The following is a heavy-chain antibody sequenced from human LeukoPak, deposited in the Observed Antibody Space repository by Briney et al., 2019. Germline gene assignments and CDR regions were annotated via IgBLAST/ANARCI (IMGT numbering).Heavy chain of an antibody. CDR3: AKRALVGSGSYYYFDY. D-gene: IGHD3-10*01. Sequence: PGGSLRLSCAASGFTFSSYAMSWVRQAPGKGLEWVSAISGSGGSTYYADSVKGRFTISRDNSKNTLYLQMNNLRAEDTAVYYCAKRALVGSGSYYYFDYWGQGTLVTVSS. J-gene: IGHJ4*02. CDR1: GFTFSSYA. V-gene: IGHV3-23*01. CDR2: ISGSGGST.